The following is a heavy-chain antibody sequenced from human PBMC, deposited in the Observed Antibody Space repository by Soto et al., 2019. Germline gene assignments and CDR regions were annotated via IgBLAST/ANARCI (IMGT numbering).Heavy chain of an antibody. D-gene: IGHD2-2*01. Sequence: GESLKISCKGSGYSFTIYWIGWVRQMPGKGLEWMGIIYPGDSDTRYSPSFQGQVTISADKSISTAYLQWSSLKASDTAMYYCARQVVVPPYGMDVWGQGTTVTVSS. CDR1: GYSFTIYW. CDR3: ARQVVVPPYGMDV. V-gene: IGHV5-51*01. J-gene: IGHJ6*02. CDR2: IYPGDSDT.